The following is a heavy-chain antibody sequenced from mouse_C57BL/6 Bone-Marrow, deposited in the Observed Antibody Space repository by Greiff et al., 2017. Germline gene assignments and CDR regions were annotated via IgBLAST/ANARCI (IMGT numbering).Heavy chain of an antibody. CDR2: IRNKANGYTT. CDR3: ARYSPAQANAMDY. D-gene: IGHD3-2*02. CDR1: GFTFTDYY. J-gene: IGHJ4*01. V-gene: IGHV7-3*01. Sequence: EVHLVESGGGLVQPGGSLSLSCAASGFTFTDYYMSWVRQPPGKALEWLGFIRNKANGYTTEYSASVKGRFTISRDNSQSILYLQMNALRAEDSATYYCARYSPAQANAMDYWGQGTSVTVSS.